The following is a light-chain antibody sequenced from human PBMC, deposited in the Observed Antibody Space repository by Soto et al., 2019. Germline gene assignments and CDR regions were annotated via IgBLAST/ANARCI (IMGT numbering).Light chain of an antibody. CDR1: RDVGXD. Sequence: QMTQSPSSLSASXGXXXXITCRASRDVGXDVXWYQQKPGQAPKLLIYAASNLYTGVPSRFSGSRSGTEFTLTISSLXPEXXAXYYCLQDYGDSWTFGQGTKVEIE. CDR2: AAS. J-gene: IGKJ1*01. CDR3: LQDYGDSWT. V-gene: IGKV1-6*01.